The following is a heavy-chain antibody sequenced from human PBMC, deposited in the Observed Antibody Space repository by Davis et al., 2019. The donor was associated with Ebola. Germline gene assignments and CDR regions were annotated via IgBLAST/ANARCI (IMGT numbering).Heavy chain of an antibody. J-gene: IGHJ6*02. Sequence: GESLKISCAASVFTFTSYSMTWVRQAPGKGLEWVSGISGSGSTYYADSVKGRFTFSRDNSKNTLYLQMNSLRAEDTAVYYCAKGSLYGSRSITAGVDVWGQGTTVTVSS. CDR1: VFTFTSYS. V-gene: IGHV3-23*01. CDR2: ISGSGST. CDR3: AKGSLYGSRSITAGVDV. D-gene: IGHD4-17*01.